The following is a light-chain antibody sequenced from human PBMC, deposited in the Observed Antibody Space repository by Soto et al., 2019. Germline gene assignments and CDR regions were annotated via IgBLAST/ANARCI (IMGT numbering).Light chain of an antibody. V-gene: IGLV2-14*01. CDR3: SSYTSSSTRV. CDR2: EVT. Sequence: QSVLTQPRSVSGSPGQSITISCTGTNSDIGDYDYVSWYQHHPGKAPKLMIHEVTNRPSGVSNRFSGSKSGNTAFLTISGLQAEDEADYYCSSYTSSSTRVFGGGTKLTVL. J-gene: IGLJ3*02. CDR1: NSDIGDYDY.